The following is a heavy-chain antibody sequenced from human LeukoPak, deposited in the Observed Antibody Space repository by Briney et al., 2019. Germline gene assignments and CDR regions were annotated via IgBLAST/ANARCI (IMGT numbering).Heavy chain of an antibody. CDR1: GRAISSSSYY. CDR2: IYYSGST. J-gene: IGHJ3*02. V-gene: IGHV4-39*01. CDR3: ARQPIRVPRFDI. Sequence: PAETLSLTCTVSGRAISSSSYYWGWIRQTPGKGLEWIGSIYYSGSTYYNPSLKSRVTISVDTSKNQFSLKLSSVTAADTAVYYCARQPIRVPRFDIWGQGTMVTVSS. D-gene: IGHD3-10*01.